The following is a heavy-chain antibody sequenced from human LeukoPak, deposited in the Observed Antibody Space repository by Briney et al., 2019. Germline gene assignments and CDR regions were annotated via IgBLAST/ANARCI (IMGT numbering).Heavy chain of an antibody. J-gene: IGHJ4*02. CDR3: ARGHWQIEV. D-gene: IGHD2/OR15-2a*01. CDR2: LDPSGSPM. V-gene: IGHV3-11*01. CDR1: EFSFSDYY. Sequence: GGSLRLSCAASEFSFSDYYMSWIRQAPGKGLEWVSYLDPSGSPMYYADSVKGRFTISRDNAEKSLYLQMNSLRDDDTAVYYCARGHWQIEVWGQGTQVTVSS.